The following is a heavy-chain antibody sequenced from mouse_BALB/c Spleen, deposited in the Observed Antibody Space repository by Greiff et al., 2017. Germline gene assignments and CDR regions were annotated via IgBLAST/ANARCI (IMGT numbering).Heavy chain of an antibody. CDR2: IYPGNVNT. CDR3: ARAGSYWYFDV. Sequence: QVQLQQSGPELVKPGASVRISCKASGYTFTSYYIHWVKQRPGQGLEWIGWIYPGNVNTKYNEKFKGKATLTADKSSSTAYMQLSSLTSEDSAVYFCARAGSYWYFDVWGAGTTVTVSS. CDR1: GYTFTSYY. V-gene: IGHV1S56*01. J-gene: IGHJ1*01. D-gene: IGHD4-1*01.